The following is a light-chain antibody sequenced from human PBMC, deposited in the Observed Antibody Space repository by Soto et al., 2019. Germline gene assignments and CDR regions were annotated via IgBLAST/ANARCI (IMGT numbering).Light chain of an antibody. V-gene: IGKV3-20*01. Sequence: IVLTQSPGTLSLSVGERVTLSCRASQSVSSYLAWYQQTPGQAPRPLIYDTSNRATGTPDRFSGSGSGTDFTLTISRLEPEDFTVYYCQQYGSSPLTFGGGTTVEIK. CDR1: QSVSSY. CDR2: DTS. CDR3: QQYGSSPLT. J-gene: IGKJ4*01.